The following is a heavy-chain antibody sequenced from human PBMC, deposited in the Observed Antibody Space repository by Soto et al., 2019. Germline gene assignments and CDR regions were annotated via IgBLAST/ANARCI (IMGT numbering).Heavy chain of an antibody. D-gene: IGHD1-1*01. V-gene: IGHV4-34*02. CDR3: ATSGTPTDTFDI. CDR2: INHRGST. J-gene: IGHJ3*02. CDR1: GGSFSGYS. Sequence: QVQLQQWGAGLLKPSETLSLTCAVYGGSFSGYSWSWIRQPPGKGLEWIGEINHRGSTNYNPSLKSRVTISVDTSKNQFSLKLSSVSAADTAVYSCATSGTPTDTFDIWGQGTTVTVSS.